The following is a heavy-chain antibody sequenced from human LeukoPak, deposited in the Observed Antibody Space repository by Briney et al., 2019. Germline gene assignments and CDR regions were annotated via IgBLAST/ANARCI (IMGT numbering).Heavy chain of an antibody. D-gene: IGHD2-15*01. Sequence: PGGSLRLSCVASGFTLSGYSMHWVRQAPGKGLEWVAVISYDESYKYYADSVKGRFTISRDKSNSALYLHMNSLRPEDTAVYSCARDLGGSGSSPDKYFGMDVWGQGTTVTVSS. V-gene: IGHV3-30*04. CDR2: ISYDESYK. CDR1: GFTLSGYS. J-gene: IGHJ6*02. CDR3: ARDLGGSGSSPDKYFGMDV.